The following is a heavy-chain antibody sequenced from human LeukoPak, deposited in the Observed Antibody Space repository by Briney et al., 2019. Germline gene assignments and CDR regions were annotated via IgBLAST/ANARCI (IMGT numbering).Heavy chain of an antibody. D-gene: IGHD3-22*01. Sequence: SVKVSCKASGGTFSSYAISWVRQAPGQGLEWMGGIIPIFGTANYAQKFQGRVTITADESTSTAYMELSSLRSEDTAVYYCARDRTYYDSSGYSEWAFDIWGQGTMVTVSS. CDR3: ARDRTYYDSSGYSEWAFDI. CDR2: IIPIFGTA. CDR1: GGTFSSYA. V-gene: IGHV1-69*13. J-gene: IGHJ3*02.